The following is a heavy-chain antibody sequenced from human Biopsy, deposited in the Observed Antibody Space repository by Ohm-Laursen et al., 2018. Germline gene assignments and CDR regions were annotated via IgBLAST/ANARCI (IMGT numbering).Heavy chain of an antibody. V-gene: IGHV3-21*01. Sequence: SLRLSCAASGLSFSSYGMHWVRQAPGKGLEWVSSISASGNHIYYTDSVKGRFTVSRDNGKNSVYLQMNSLRVEDTAVYYCAKDLRNNNWGVENWGQGTLVTVSS. CDR2: ISASGNHI. J-gene: IGHJ4*02. CDR3: AKDLRNNNWGVEN. CDR1: GLSFSSYG. D-gene: IGHD7-27*01.